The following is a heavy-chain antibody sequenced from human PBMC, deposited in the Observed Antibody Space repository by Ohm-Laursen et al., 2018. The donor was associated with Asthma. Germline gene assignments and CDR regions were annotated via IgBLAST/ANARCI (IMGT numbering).Heavy chain of an antibody. D-gene: IGHD6-13*01. Sequence: GSLRLSCTASGYTFSRYSIHWVRQATGKGLEWVSAIGVAGDTYYPGSVMGRFTISRENGKNSLYLQMNNLRAEDTAVYYCARESVVSSTWYGYFDLWGRGTLVTVSS. CDR3: ARESVVSSTWYGYFDL. V-gene: IGHV3-13*01. J-gene: IGHJ2*01. CDR2: IGVAGDT. CDR1: GYTFSRYS.